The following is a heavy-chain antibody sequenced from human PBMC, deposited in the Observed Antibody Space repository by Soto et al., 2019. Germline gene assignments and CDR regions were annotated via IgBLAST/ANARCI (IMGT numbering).Heavy chain of an antibody. CDR3: ARVDDFWSGYLNYYYYYMDV. Sequence: SETLSLTCTVSGVYISSYYWILLRQPPGKGLEWIGYIYYSGSTNYNPSLKSRVTISVDTSKNQFSLKLSSVTAADTAVYYCARVDDFWSGYLNYYYYYMDVWGKGTTVTVSS. J-gene: IGHJ6*03. D-gene: IGHD3-3*01. CDR1: GVYISSYY. CDR2: IYYSGST. V-gene: IGHV4-59*01.